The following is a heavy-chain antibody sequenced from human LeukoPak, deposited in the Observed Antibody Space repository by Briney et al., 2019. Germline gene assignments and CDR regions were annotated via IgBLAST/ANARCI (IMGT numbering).Heavy chain of an antibody. CDR1: GDSISSYY. CDR2: IYYSGST. V-gene: IGHV4-59*08. J-gene: IGHJ4*02. D-gene: IGHD6-19*01. CDR3: ARHIAVAGTGFDY. Sequence: PSETLSLTCTVSGDSISSYYWSWIRQPPGKGLEWIGYIYYSGSTNYNTSLKSRVTISVDTSKNQFSLKLSSVTAADTAVYYCARHIAVAGTGFDYWGQGTLVTVSS.